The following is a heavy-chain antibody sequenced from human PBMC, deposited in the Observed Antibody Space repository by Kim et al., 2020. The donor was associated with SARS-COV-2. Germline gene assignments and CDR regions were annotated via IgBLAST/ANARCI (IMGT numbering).Heavy chain of an antibody. CDR3: AKEGLGYGDYGDYYYYGMDV. J-gene: IGHJ6*02. CDR1: GFTFSSYG. Sequence: GGSLRLSCAASGFTFSSYGMHWVRQAPGKGLEWVAVISYDGSNKYYADSVKGRFTISRDNSKNTLYLQMNSLRAEDTAVYYCAKEGLGYGDYGDYYYYGMDVWGQGTTVTVSS. V-gene: IGHV3-30*18. CDR2: ISYDGSNK. D-gene: IGHD4-17*01.